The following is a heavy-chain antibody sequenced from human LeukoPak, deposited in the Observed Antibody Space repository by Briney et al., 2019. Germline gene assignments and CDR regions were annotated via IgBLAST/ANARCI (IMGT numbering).Heavy chain of an antibody. Sequence: ASVKVSCKASGYTFTSHFMHWVRQAPGQGLEWMGIINPRGGSTSYTQKFQGRVTMTRDTSTSTVYMELSSLRAEDTAVYYCAKARARYDILSGSDYWGEGTLVTVSS. CDR2: INPRGGST. CDR1: GYTFTSHF. V-gene: IGHV1-46*01. CDR3: AKARARYDILSGSDY. D-gene: IGHD3-9*01. J-gene: IGHJ4*02.